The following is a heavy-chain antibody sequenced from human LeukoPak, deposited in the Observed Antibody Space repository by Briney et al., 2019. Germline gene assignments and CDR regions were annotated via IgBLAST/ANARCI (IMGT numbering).Heavy chain of an antibody. J-gene: IGHJ4*02. CDR2: ISGSGDSR. V-gene: IGHV3-23*01. CDR3: AQVILGALAGPLVY. D-gene: IGHD6-19*01. CDR1: GFTFGSYA. Sequence: QPGGSLRLSCAASGFTFGSYAMSWVRQAPGKGLEWVSGISGSGDSRYYADPVKGRFTISRDNSKNMVFLQMNSLRAEDTAVYYCAQVILGALAGPLVYWGQGTLVTVSS.